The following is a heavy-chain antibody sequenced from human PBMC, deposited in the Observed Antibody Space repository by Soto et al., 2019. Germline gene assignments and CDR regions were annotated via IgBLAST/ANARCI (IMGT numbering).Heavy chain of an antibody. V-gene: IGHV4-34*01. D-gene: IGHD2-2*01. Sequence: SEPLSLTCAIYGGSFSGYYWRWIRQPPGKGLEWIGEINHSGSTNYNPSLKSRVTISVDTSKNQFSLKLSSVTAADTAVYYCARGEPDAISGPQNYYYMEVWGKGTTVTVS. CDR1: GGSFSGYY. CDR3: ARGEPDAISGPQNYYYMEV. J-gene: IGHJ6*03. CDR2: INHSGST.